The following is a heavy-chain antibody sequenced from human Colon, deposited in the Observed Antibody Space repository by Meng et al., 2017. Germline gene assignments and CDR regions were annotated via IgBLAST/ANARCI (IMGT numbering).Heavy chain of an antibody. CDR3: AGGPWEFDY. CDR2: VDYSGST. D-gene: IGHD1-26*01. Sequence: QGQLQEAGPGLLRPSETLSPTCTVSGASVSSGNHYWSWIRQPPGKGLEYIAYVDYSGSTHYNPSLKSRVTMSVDTSKKQFSLKLSSVTAADTAVYYCAGGPWEFDYWGQGTLVTVSS. V-gene: IGHV4-61*01. J-gene: IGHJ4*02. CDR1: GASVSSGNHY.